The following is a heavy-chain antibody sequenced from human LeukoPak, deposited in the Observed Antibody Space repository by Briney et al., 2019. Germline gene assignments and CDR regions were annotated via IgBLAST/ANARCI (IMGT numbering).Heavy chain of an antibody. CDR2: INSSSGDR. V-gene: IGHV1-2*02. J-gene: IGHJ4*02. D-gene: IGHD3-16*01. Sequence: ASVKVSCKASGYTFTDYYMHWVLQAPGQGLEWMGWINSSSGDRRYARDFQGRITLTRDTSFSTAYMELSSLRSDDTAVYYCARYTVYDYIWGSMHWGQGTLVTVSS. CDR1: GYTFTDYY. CDR3: ARYTVYDYIWGSMH.